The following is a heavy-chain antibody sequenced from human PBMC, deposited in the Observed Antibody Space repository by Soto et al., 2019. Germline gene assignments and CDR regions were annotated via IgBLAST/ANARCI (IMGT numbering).Heavy chain of an antibody. J-gene: IGHJ4*02. V-gene: IGHV3-15*07. Sequence: PGGSLRLSCAASGFTFSNAWMNWVRQAPGKGLEWVGRIKSKTDGGTTDYAAPVKGRFTISRDDSKNTLYLQMNSLKTEDTAVYYCTTDPRIHIVAIDYWGQGTLVTVSS. CDR2: IKSKTDGGTT. CDR1: GFTFSNAW. D-gene: IGHD2-21*01. CDR3: TTDPRIHIVAIDY.